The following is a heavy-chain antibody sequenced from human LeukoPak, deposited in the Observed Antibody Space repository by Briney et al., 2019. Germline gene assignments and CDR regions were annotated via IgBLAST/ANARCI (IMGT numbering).Heavy chain of an antibody. V-gene: IGHV3-15*01. CDR3: ITNSETYYYDSSGYYYEVY. CDR1: GFTFSNAW. CDR2: IKSKTDGGTT. D-gene: IGHD3-22*01. J-gene: IGHJ4*02. Sequence: GGSLRLSCAASGFTFSNAWMSWVRQAPGKGLEWVGRIKSKTDGGTTDYAAPVKGRFTISRDDSKNTLYLQMNSLKTEDTAVYYCITNSETYYYDSSGYYYEVYWGQGTLVTVSS.